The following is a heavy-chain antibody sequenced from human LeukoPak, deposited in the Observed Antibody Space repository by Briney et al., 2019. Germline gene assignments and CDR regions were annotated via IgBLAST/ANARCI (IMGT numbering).Heavy chain of an antibody. CDR3: ARGAGCSSTSCSIDYYGMDV. V-gene: IGHV3-13*05. J-gene: IGHJ6*04. CDR2: IGTAGDP. CDR1: GLTFSSYD. Sequence: RGSLRLSCAASGLTFSSYDMHWVRQATGKGLEWVSAIGTAGDPYYPGSVKGRFTISRENAKNSLYLQMNSLRAGDTAVYYCARGAGCSSTSCSIDYYGMDVWGKGTTVTVSS. D-gene: IGHD2-2*01.